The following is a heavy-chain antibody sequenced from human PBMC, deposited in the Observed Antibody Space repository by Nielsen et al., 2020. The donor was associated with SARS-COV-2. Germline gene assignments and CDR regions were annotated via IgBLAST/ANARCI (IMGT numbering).Heavy chain of an antibody. V-gene: IGHV3-30*18. CDR1: GFTFSSYG. CDR2: ISYDGSNK. D-gene: IGHD4-17*01. CDR3: AKATYGGMDV. Sequence: LSLTCAASGFTFSSYGMHWVRQAPGKGLEWVAVISYDGSNKYYADSVKGRFTISRDNSKNTLYLQMNSLRAEDTAVYCCAKATYGGMDVWGQGTTVTVSS. J-gene: IGHJ6*02.